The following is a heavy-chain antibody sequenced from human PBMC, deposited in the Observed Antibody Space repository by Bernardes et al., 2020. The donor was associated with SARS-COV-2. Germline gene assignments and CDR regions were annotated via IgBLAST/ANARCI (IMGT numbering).Heavy chain of an antibody. D-gene: IGHD2-15*01. CDR2: IYYSGST. J-gene: IGHJ4*02. CDR3: ARDSPLGYCSGGSCYGSDFGYYFDY. CDR1: GGSISSSSYY. Sequence: SETLSLTCTVSGGSISSSSYYWGWIRQPPGKGLEWIGSIYYSGSTYYNPSLKSRVTISVDTSKNQFSLKLSSVTAADTAVYYCARDSPLGYCSGGSCYGSDFGYYFDYWGQGTLVTVSS. V-gene: IGHV4-39*07.